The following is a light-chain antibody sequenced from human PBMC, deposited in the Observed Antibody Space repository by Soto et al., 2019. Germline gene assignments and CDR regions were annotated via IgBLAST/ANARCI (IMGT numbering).Light chain of an antibody. V-gene: IGLV2-14*01. CDR3: CSYTSFSTVV. CDR1: SSDVGVYNY. J-gene: IGLJ2*01. Sequence: QSALTQPASVSGSPGQSITISCTGTSSDVGVYNYVSWYQHHPGKAPKLILFGVSDRPSGVSLRFSGSKSGNTASLTISGLQADDAAEYYCCSYTSFSTVVFGGGTKLTVL. CDR2: GVS.